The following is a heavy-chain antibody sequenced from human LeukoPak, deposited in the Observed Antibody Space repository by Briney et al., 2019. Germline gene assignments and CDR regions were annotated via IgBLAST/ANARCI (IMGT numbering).Heavy chain of an antibody. CDR1: GFTFSSYE. J-gene: IGHJ3*02. Sequence: GGSLRLSCAASGFTFSSYEMNWVRQAPGKGLEWVSYINSGGSTLYYADSVKGRFTISRDNAKNSLYLQMNSLRAEDTAVYYCASRYCTSTNCYAFDIWGQGTVVTVSS. CDR3: ASRYCTSTNCYAFDI. V-gene: IGHV3-48*03. D-gene: IGHD2-2*01. CDR2: INSGGSTL.